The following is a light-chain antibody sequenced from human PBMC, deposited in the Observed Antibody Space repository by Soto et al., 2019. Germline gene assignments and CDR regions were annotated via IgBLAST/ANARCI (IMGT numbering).Light chain of an antibody. J-gene: IGLJ3*02. Sequence: QSVLTQPPSVSGAPGQRVTISCTGSSSNIGAGYDVHWYQHLPGTGPKLLIYGDTNRPSGVPDRFSGSKSGTSASLAITGLQSEDEPDYYCQSYDSSPSGHEVFGGGTNLTVL. CDR1: SSNIGAGYD. CDR3: QSYDSSPSGHEV. CDR2: GDT. V-gene: IGLV1-40*01.